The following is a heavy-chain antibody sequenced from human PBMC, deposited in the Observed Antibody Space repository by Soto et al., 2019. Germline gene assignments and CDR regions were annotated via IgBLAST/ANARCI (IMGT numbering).Heavy chain of an antibody. V-gene: IGHV4-4*02. Sequence: QVQLQESGPGLVKPSGTLSLTCAVSSGSISSSNWWSWVRQPPGKGLEWMGEIYHSGSTNYNPSLKSRVPLSVDKSKNQFSLKLSSVTAADTAVYYCARRGLRPPTFDLWGRGTLVTVSS. J-gene: IGHJ2*01. CDR3: ARRGLRPPTFDL. D-gene: IGHD4-17*01. CDR2: IYHSGST. CDR1: SGSISSSNW.